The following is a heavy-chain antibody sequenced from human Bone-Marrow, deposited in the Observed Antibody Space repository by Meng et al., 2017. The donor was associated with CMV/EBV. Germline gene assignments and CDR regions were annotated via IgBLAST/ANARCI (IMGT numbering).Heavy chain of an antibody. J-gene: IGHJ5*02. CDR2: ISSSSDTI. CDR1: GFTFRTSS. V-gene: IGHV3-48*04. Sequence: GESLKISCAASGFTFRTSSMNWVRVRQAPGKGLEWISYISSSSDTIYYADSVKGRFTISRDNAKNSLYLQMNSLRAEDTAVYYCARDVWFDPWGQGTLVTFSS. CDR3: ARDVWFDP.